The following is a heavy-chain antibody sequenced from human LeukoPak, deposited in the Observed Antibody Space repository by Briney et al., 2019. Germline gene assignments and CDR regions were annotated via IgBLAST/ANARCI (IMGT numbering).Heavy chain of an antibody. CDR3: AKGGTAMVTGYFDY. J-gene: IGHJ4*02. CDR2: IKQDGSEK. V-gene: IGHV3-7*03. Sequence: GGSLRLSCAASGFTFSSYWMSWVRQAPGKGLEWVANIKQDGSEKYYVDSVKGRFTISRDNAKNSLYLQMNSLRAEDMALYYCAKGGTAMVTGYFDYWGQGTLVTVSS. CDR1: GFTFSSYW. D-gene: IGHD5-18*01.